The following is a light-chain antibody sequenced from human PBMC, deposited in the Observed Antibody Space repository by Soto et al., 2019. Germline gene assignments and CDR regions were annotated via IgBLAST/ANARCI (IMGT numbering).Light chain of an antibody. CDR2: AAS. CDR1: QGISSY. J-gene: IGKJ5*01. Sequence: IQLTQSPSSLSASVGDRVTITCRASQGISSYLAWYQQKPGKAPKLLIYAASTLQSGVPSRFSGSGSGTDFTLTISSLQPEDCATYYCQQLNSYPPITFCQGTRLEIK. V-gene: IGKV1-9*01. CDR3: QQLNSYPPIT.